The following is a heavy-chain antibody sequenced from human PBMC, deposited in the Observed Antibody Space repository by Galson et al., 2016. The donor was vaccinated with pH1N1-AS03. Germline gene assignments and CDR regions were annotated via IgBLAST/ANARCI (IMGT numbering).Heavy chain of an antibody. CDR3: ARGRYSAFDI. Sequence: CASSGDSVPSNVDAWNWIRQSPSGGLEWLGRTYWRFKWYNDYAVSVKSRITINPDTSKNQFSLQLNSVTPEDTAVYYCARGRYSAFDIWGQGAMVTVSS. CDR2: TYWRFKWYN. J-gene: IGHJ3*02. CDR1: GDSVPSNVDA. V-gene: IGHV6-1*01. D-gene: IGHD1-1*01.